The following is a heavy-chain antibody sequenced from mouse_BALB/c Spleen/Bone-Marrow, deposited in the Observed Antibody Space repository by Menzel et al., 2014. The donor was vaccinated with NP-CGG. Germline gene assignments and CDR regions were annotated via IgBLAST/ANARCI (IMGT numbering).Heavy chain of an antibody. D-gene: IGHD2-1*01. CDR1: GFSLSRYS. CDR3: ARNPPYGNYEDYYAMDY. CDR2: IWGGGST. Sequence: VQLQESGPGLVAPSQSLSITCTVSGFSLSRYSVHWVRQPPGKGLEWLGMIWGGGSTDYNSALKSRLSISKDNSKSQVFLKMNSLQTDDTAMYYCARNPPYGNYEDYYAMDYWGQGTSVTVSS. J-gene: IGHJ4*01. V-gene: IGHV2-6-4*01.